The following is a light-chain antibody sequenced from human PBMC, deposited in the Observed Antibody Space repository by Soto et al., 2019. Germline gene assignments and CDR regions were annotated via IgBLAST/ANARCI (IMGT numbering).Light chain of an antibody. Sequence: EIVMTQSPAPLSVSPGERATLSCRASQSIASNLAWYQQKPDQAPRLLLYGASTRATGVPARFSGSGSGTEFTLAIDSLQSEDFAVYYCQQYSNWPPLTFGGGTKVEIK. CDR1: QSIASN. J-gene: IGKJ4*01. CDR3: QQYSNWPPLT. CDR2: GAS. V-gene: IGKV3-15*01.